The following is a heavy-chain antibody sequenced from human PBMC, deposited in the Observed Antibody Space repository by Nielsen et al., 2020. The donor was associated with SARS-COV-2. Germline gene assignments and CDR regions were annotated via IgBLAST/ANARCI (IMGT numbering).Heavy chain of an antibody. CDR1: GFTFSSYG. D-gene: IGHD6-19*01. CDR3: ARDGSGWYIGY. J-gene: IGHJ4*02. V-gene: IGHV3-30*03. CDR2: ISYDGSNK. Sequence: GGSLRLSCAASGFTFSSYGMHWVRQAPGKGLEWVAVISYDGSNKYYADSVKGRFTISRDNSKNTLYLQMNSLRAEDTAVYYCARDGSGWYIGYWGQGTLVTVSS.